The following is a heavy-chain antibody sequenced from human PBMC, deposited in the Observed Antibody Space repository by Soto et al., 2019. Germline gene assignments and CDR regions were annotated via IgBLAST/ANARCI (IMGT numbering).Heavy chain of an antibody. J-gene: IGHJ5*02. CDR2: VSQSGNT. D-gene: IGHD3-10*01. CDR1: GDSISGSYW. V-gene: IGHV4-4*02. Sequence: PSETLSLTCTVSGDSISGSYWWSWVRQPPGKGLEWIGEVSQSGNTNYNPSLMSRLTISVDKSKNQFSLRLTYVTAADTGIYYCAREVPGLREVNRKWFDPWGQGTLVTSPQ. CDR3: AREVPGLREVNRKWFDP.